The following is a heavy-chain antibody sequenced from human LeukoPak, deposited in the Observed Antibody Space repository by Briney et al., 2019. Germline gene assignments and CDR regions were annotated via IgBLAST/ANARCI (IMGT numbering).Heavy chain of an antibody. Sequence: PGGSLRLSCAASGFTFSSLWMHWVRQGPGKGLVWVSRINSDGTSTNYADSVKGRFTISRDNAKNTLYLQMNSLRAEDTAVYYCARDPHSYSGYDRLDYWGQGTLVTVSS. CDR2: INSDGTST. CDR3: ARDPHSYSGYDRLDY. CDR1: GFTFSSLW. D-gene: IGHD5-12*01. J-gene: IGHJ4*02. V-gene: IGHV3-74*01.